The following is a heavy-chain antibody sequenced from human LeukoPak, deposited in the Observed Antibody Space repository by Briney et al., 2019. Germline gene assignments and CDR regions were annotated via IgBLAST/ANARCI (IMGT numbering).Heavy chain of an antibody. Sequence: GGPLRLSCAASGFTFSSYSMNWVRQAPGKGLEWVSSISSSSSYIYYADSVKGRFTISRDNVKNSLYLQMNSLRAEDTAVYYCARMVGELLRETDYWGQGTLVTVSS. CDR3: ARMVGELLRETDY. CDR1: GFTFSSYS. D-gene: IGHD1-26*01. V-gene: IGHV3-21*01. CDR2: ISSSSSYI. J-gene: IGHJ4*02.